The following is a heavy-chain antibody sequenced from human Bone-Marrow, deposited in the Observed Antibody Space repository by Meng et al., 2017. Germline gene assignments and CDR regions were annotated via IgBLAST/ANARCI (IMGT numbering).Heavy chain of an antibody. D-gene: IGHD6-19*01. CDR2: IGHSGFT. CDR1: GGPISTSGYY. Sequence: QVQLQESGPGLVRPSEALSLTFSVSGGPISTSGYYWGWIRQPPGKGLEWIGSIGHSGFTYYTPSLKSRVTVSIDTSRNQFSLWLTSVTAADTAVYYCVRSSAWVRTGFDPWGQGTLVTVSS. V-gene: IGHV4-39*01. CDR3: VRSSAWVRTGFDP. J-gene: IGHJ5*02.